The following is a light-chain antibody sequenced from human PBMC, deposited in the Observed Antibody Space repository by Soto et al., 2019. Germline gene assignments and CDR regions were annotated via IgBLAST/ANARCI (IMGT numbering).Light chain of an antibody. CDR1: QTVLYDSNNKNY. J-gene: IGKJ4*01. Sequence: DFVMTQSPDSLAASLGERATINCKSSQTVLYDSNNKNYLAWYQHKAGQPPKLLFSWASTREYGVPDRFSGSGSGTDFPLTINNLQAEDVAIYYCQQYYSLPLTFGGGTKVEI. CDR3: QQYYSLPLT. CDR2: WAS. V-gene: IGKV4-1*01.